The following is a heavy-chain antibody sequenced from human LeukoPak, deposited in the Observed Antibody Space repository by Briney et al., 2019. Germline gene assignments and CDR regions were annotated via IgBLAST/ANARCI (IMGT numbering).Heavy chain of an antibody. CDR3: AKGTYDSRGHFDY. D-gene: IGHD3-22*01. J-gene: IGHJ4*02. CDR1: GFTFSSYA. Sequence: GGSLRLSCVASGFTFSSYAMTWVRQAPGKGLEWVSGISGSGTNTYYADSVKGRFTISRDNSKNTLYLQMNSLRAEDTAAYYCAKGTYDSRGHFDYWGQGTLVSVAS. CDR2: ISGSGTNT. V-gene: IGHV3-23*01.